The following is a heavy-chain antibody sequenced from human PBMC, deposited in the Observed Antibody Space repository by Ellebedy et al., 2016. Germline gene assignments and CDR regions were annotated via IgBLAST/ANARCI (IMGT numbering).Heavy chain of an antibody. Sequence: ASVKVSCXASGYTFTSYDINWVRQATGQGLEWMGWMNPNSGNTAYAQKFQGRITMTSSTSITTAYMELSSLRSDDTAVYYCATQQGMPPAAWGQGTLVTVSS. D-gene: IGHD7-27*01. V-gene: IGHV1-8*01. CDR2: MNPNSGNT. CDR3: ATQQGMPPAA. J-gene: IGHJ5*02. CDR1: GYTFTSYD.